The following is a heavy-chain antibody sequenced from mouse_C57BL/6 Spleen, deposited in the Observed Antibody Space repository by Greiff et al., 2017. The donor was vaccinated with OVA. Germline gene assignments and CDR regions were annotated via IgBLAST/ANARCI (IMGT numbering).Heavy chain of an antibody. D-gene: IGHD1-1*01. CDR3: ASAYGSSPAWFAY. J-gene: IGHJ3*01. V-gene: IGHV1-55*01. CDR2: IYPGSGST. Sequence: QVQLKQPGAELVKPGASVKMSCKASGYTFTSYWITWVKQRPGQGLEWIGDIYPGSGSTNYNEKFKSKATLTVDTSSSTAYMQLSSLTSEDSAVYYGASAYGSSPAWFAYWGQGTLVTVSA. CDR1: GYTFTSYW.